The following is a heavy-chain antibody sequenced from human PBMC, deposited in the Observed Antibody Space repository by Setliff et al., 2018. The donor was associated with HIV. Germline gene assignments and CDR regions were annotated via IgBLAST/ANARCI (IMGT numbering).Heavy chain of an antibody. J-gene: IGHJ4*02. CDR1: GGSFSSYA. CDR3: ANLVITKSYFDY. V-gene: IGHV1-69*04. CDR2: IIPIFGIE. D-gene: IGHD3-22*01. Sequence: GASVKVSCKASGGSFSSYAISWVRQAPGQGLEWMGRIIPIFGIETYAQKFQGRVTITADKFTTTAYMEMSSLRSEDTAVYYCANLVITKSYFDYWGQGTLVTVSS.